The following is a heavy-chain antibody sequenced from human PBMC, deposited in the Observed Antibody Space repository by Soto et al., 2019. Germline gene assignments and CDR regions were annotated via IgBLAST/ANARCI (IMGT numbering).Heavy chain of an antibody. CDR1: GFTFSSHG. CDR3: ARGGRSLPQPLDC. V-gene: IGHV3-33*08. CDR2: IWYDGSNK. J-gene: IGHJ4*02. Sequence: QVQLVESGGGVVQPGRSLTLSCAASGFTFSSHGMHWVRQAPGKGLEWLAIIWYDGSNKYYADSVKGRFTISRDNSKNPLSRQMNNLRVEDTAVYYCARGGRSLPQPLDCWGQGTLGTVSS. D-gene: IGHD1-26*01.